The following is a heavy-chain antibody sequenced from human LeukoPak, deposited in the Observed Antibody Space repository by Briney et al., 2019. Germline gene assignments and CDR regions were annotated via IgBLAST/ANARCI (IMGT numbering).Heavy chain of an antibody. CDR1: GGSIRNYY. CDR2: VYHTGNT. D-gene: IGHD3-10*01. CDR3: AKSDGSGSYFDY. Sequence: SETLSLTCTVSGGSIRNYYWSWIRQPPGKGLEWIGYVYHTGNTKYNPSLESRASISIDTSKNQFSLKLSSVTAADSAVYYCAKSDGSGSYFDYWGQGTLVTVS. J-gene: IGHJ4*02. V-gene: IGHV4-59*03.